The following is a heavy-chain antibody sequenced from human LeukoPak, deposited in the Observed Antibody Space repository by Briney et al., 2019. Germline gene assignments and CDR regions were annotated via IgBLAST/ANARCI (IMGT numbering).Heavy chain of an antibody. CDR3: ARQTGAGLFILP. CDR2: IYYSGST. V-gene: IGHV4-39*01. Sequence: KPSETLSLTRTVSGGSISSSSYYWGWIRQHPGKGLEWIGSIYYSGSTYYNPSLKSRVTISVDTSKNQFSLILTSVTAADTAVYYCARQTGAGLFILPGGQGTLVTVSS. J-gene: IGHJ4*02. CDR1: GGSISSSSYY. D-gene: IGHD3-3*01.